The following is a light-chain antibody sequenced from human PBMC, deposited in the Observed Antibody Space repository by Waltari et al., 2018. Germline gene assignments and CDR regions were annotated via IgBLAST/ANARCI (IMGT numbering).Light chain of an antibody. CDR3: QQYHNLPRT. J-gene: IGKJ2*01. CDR1: QDIRRY. CDR2: DAS. V-gene: IGKV1-33*01. Sequence: DIQMTKSPPSLSASIGDRVTLTCQASQDIRRYLHWYQQKPGKAPKLLIYDASNLETGVPSRFSGSGSGTHFTLVISSLQSEDIATYYCQQYHNLPRTFGQGTKL.